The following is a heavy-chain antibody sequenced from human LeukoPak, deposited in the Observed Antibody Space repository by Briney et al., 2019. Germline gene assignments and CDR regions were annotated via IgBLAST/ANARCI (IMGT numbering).Heavy chain of an antibody. CDR2: ISGSGGST. CDR1: GFTFSSYA. Sequence: GGSLRLSCAASGFTFSSYAMSWVRQAPGKGLEGVSAISGSGGSTYYADSVKGRFTISRDNSKNTLYLQMNSLRAEDTAVYYCAKGENYDFWSGYYTGGYFDYWGQGTLVTVSS. D-gene: IGHD3-3*01. CDR3: AKGENYDFWSGYYTGGYFDY. V-gene: IGHV3-23*01. J-gene: IGHJ4*02.